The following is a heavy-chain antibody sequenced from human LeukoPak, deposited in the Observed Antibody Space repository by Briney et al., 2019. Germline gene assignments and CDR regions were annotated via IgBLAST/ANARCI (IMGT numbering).Heavy chain of an antibody. V-gene: IGHV3-30*04. CDR2: ISYDGSNK. CDR1: GFTFSSYA. J-gene: IGHJ4*02. D-gene: IGHD2-21*01. CDR3: TRNGPLFRIFDY. Sequence: GGSLRLSCAASGFTFSSYAMHWVRQAPGKGLEWVAVISYDGSNKYYADSVKGRFTISRDNSKNTLYLQMNSLRAEDTAVYYCTRNGPLFRIFDYWGQGTLVTVSS.